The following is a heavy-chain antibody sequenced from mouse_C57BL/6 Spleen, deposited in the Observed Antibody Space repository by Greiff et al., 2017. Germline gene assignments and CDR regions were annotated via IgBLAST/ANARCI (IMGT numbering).Heavy chain of an antibody. CDR2: INYDGSST. CDR1: GFTFSDYY. V-gene: IGHV5-16*01. CDR3: ARGYGNYPYWYFDV. Sequence: EVKLVESEGGLVQPGSSMKLSCTASGFTFSDYYMAWVRQVPEKGLEWVANINYDGSSTYYLDSLKSRFIISRDNAKNILYLQMSSLKSEDTATYYCARGYGNYPYWYFDVWGTGTTVTVSS. J-gene: IGHJ1*03. D-gene: IGHD2-1*01.